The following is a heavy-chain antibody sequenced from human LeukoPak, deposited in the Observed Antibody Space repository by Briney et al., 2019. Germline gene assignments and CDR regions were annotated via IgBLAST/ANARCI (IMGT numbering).Heavy chain of an antibody. CDR3: AKNSLRRTYFDY. Sequence: VGSLKLSCAASGFTFSSYAMSWVRQAPGKGLEWVSGVSGSGGSTYYADSVKGRFTISSDNSKNTLYLQMNSLRAEDTAVYYCAKNSLRRTYFDYWGQGTLVTVSS. J-gene: IGHJ4*02. CDR2: VSGSGGST. D-gene: IGHD5/OR15-5a*01. V-gene: IGHV3-23*01. CDR1: GFTFSSYA.